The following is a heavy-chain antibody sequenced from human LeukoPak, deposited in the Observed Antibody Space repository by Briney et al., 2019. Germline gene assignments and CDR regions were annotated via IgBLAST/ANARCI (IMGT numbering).Heavy chain of an antibody. CDR3: ASYYYDSSGYYWNY. CDR1: GFTVSSNY. D-gene: IGHD3-22*01. CDR2: IYSGGST. Sequence: GGSLRLSCAASGFTVSSNYMSWVRQAPGKGLEWVSVIYSGGSTYYADSVKGRFTISRDNSKNTLYLQTNSLRAEDTAVYYCASYYYDSSGYYWNYWGQGTLVTVSS. J-gene: IGHJ4*02. V-gene: IGHV3-66*01.